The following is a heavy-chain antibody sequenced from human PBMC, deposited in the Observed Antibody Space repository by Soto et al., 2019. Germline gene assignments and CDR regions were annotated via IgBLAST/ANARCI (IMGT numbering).Heavy chain of an antibody. CDR3: ARGSSSWYGPGYYYYGMDV. V-gene: IGHV5-51*01. Sequence: GESLKISCKGSGYSFTSYWIGWVRQMPGKGLEWMGIIYPGDSDTRYSPSFQGQVTISADKSISTAYLRWSSLKASDTAMYYCARGSSSWYGPGYYYYGMDVWGQGTTVTVSS. D-gene: IGHD6-13*01. J-gene: IGHJ6*02. CDR1: GYSFTSYW. CDR2: IYPGDSDT.